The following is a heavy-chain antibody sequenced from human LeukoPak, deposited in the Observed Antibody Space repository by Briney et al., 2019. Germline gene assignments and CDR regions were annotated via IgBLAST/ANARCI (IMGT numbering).Heavy chain of an antibody. CDR2: IIPIFGTA. CDR1: GGTFSSYA. V-gene: IGHV1-69*01. Sequence: SSVKVSCKASGGTFSSYAISWVRQAPGQGLEWMAGIIPIFGTANYAQKFQGIVTITADESTSTAYMELSSLRSEDTAVYYCARPSHYDFWSGYSSQDYYFDYWGQGTLVTVSS. CDR3: ARPSHYDFWSGYSSQDYYFDY. J-gene: IGHJ4*02. D-gene: IGHD3-3*01.